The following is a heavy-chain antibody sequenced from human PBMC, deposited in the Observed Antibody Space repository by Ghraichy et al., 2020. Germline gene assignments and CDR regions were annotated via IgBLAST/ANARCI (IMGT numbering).Heavy chain of an antibody. J-gene: IGHJ4*02. Sequence: SCAASGFTFSSYGMHWVRQAPGKGLEWVAVIWYDGSNKYYADSVKGRFTISRDNSKNTLYLQMNSLRAEDTAVYYCARARWGWELPNDYWGQGTLVTVSS. CDR3: ARARWGWELPNDY. V-gene: IGHV3-33*01. CDR1: GFTFSSYG. CDR2: IWYDGSNK. D-gene: IGHD1-26*01.